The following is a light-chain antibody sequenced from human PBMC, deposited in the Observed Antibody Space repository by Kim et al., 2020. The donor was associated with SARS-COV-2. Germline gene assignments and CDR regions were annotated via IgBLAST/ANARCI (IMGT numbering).Light chain of an antibody. Sequence: ELTQPPSASGTPGQRVTISCSGSSSNIGSNYVYWYQQLPGTAPKLLIYRNNQRPSGVPDRFSGSKSGTSASLAISGLRSDDEADYYCAAWDDSLSVLFGGGTQLTVL. CDR3: AAWDDSLSVL. V-gene: IGLV1-47*01. CDR1: SSNIGSNY. J-gene: IGLJ2*01. CDR2: RNN.